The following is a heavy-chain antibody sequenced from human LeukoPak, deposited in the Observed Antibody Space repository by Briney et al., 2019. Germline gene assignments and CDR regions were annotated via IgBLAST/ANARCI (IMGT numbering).Heavy chain of an antibody. V-gene: IGHV3-23*01. CDR3: AKVMHIVVVNDAFDI. D-gene: IGHD2-21*01. CDR2: ISGSGGST. CDR1: GFTFSSYA. J-gene: IGHJ3*02. Sequence: GGSLRLSCAASGFTFSSYAMSWVRQAPGKVLEWVSAISGSGGSTYYADSVKGRFTISRDNSKNTLYLQMNSLRAEDTAVYYCAKVMHIVVVNDAFDIWGQGTMVTVSS.